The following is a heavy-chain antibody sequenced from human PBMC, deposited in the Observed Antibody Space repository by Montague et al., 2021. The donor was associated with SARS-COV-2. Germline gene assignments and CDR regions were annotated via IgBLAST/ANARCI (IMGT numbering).Heavy chain of an antibody. CDR2: IYYSGST. J-gene: IGHJ5*02. CDR1: GGSISSYY. D-gene: IGHD3-10*01. Sequence: SETLSLTCTVSGGSISSYYWSWIRQPPGKGLEWIGYIYYSGSTNYNPSLKSRVTISIDTSKNQFSLKLSSVTAADTAAYYCSGVPVLLWFGERGYWFDPWGQGTLVTVSS. CDR3: SGVPVLLWFGERGYWFDP. V-gene: IGHV4-59*01.